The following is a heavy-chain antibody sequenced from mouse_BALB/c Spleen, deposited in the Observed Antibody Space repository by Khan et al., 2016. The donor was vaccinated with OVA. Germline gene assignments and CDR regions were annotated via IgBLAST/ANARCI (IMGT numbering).Heavy chain of an antibody. CDR3: ARVYGGDFDY. D-gene: IGHD2-10*02. Sequence: VQLKESGPGLVKPSQSLSLTCTVTGYSITSDYAWNWIRQFPGNQLEWMGHISYSGNTKYNPSLKSRISVTRDTSKNQIFLQLNSVTAEDTATYYCARVYGGDFDYGGQGTTLTVSS. V-gene: IGHV3-2*02. J-gene: IGHJ2*01. CDR1: GYSITSDYA. CDR2: ISYSGNT.